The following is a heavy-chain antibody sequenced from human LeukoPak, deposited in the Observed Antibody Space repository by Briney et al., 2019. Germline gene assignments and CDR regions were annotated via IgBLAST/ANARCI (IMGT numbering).Heavy chain of an antibody. D-gene: IGHD4-23*01. V-gene: IGHV3-30-3*01. J-gene: IGHJ4*02. CDR3: ARGYDGNSGGFNY. CDR2: ISYDGSNK. CDR1: GFTFSSYA. Sequence: PGGSLRLSCAASGFTFSSYAMHWVRQAPGKGLEWVAVISYDGSNKYYADSVKGRFTISRDNSKNTLYLQMNSLRAEDTAVYYCARGYDGNSGGFNYWGQGTLVTVSS.